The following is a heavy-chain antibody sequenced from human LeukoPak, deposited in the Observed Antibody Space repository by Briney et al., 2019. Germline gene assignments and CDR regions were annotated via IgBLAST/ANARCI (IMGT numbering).Heavy chain of an antibody. CDR2: IKHSGST. CDR1: GGSFSGYY. CDR3: ARGRVDY. V-gene: IGHV4-34*01. Sequence: SETLSLTCAVYGGSFSGYYWSWIRQPPGKGLEWIGEIKHSGSTNYNPSLKSRVTISVDTSKNQFSLKLSSVTAADTAVYYCARGRVDYWGQGTLVTVSS. J-gene: IGHJ4*02.